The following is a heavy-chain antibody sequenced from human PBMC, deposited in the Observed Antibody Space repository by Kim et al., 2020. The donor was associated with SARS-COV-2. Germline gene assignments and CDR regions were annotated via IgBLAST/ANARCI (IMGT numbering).Heavy chain of an antibody. CDR3: ARGGSSRWYIVEALDWFDP. Sequence: SETLSLTCTVSGGSISSYYWSWIRQPPGKGLEWIGYIYYSGSTNYNPSLKSRVTISVDTSKNQFSLKLSSVTAADTAVYYCARGGSSRWYIVEALDWFDPWRQGTLVTVSS. CDR2: IYYSGST. D-gene: IGHD6-13*01. J-gene: IGHJ5*02. CDR1: GGSISSYY. V-gene: IGHV4-59*01.